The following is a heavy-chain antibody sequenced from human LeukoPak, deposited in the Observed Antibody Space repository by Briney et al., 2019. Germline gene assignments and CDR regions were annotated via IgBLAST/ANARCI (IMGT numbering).Heavy chain of an antibody. V-gene: IGHV1-18*04. J-gene: IGHJ4*02. D-gene: IGHD6-19*01. CDR3: ARSDIAVAGTGSKY. CDR2: VTSYNGDT. Sequence: PLASVKVSCKASGYTFTGYYMHWVRQAPGQGLEWMGWVTSYNGDTNYAQKLQGRVTMTTDTSTSTAYMELRSLRSDDTAVYYCARSDIAVAGTGSKYWGQGTLVTVSS. CDR1: GYTFTGYY.